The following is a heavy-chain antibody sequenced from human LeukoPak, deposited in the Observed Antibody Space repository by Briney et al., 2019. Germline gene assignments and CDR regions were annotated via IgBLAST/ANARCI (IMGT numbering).Heavy chain of an antibody. CDR2: ISSSGSYI. V-gene: IGHV3-21*04. D-gene: IGHD2-15*01. CDR3: AKAPVTTCSGAYCYPFDY. CDR1: RFTFSSYS. Sequence: PGGSLRLSCAASRFTFSSYSMNWVRQAPGKGLEWVSSISSSGSYIYYADSVKGRFTISRDNAKHSLYLQMNSLRAEDAAVYYCAKAPVTTCSGAYCYPFDYWGQGTLVTVSS. J-gene: IGHJ4*02.